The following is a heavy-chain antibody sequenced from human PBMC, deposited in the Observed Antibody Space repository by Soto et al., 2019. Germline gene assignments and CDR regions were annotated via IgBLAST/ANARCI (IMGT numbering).Heavy chain of an antibody. J-gene: IGHJ6*02. CDR3: ARAPRELLAEGPLFLYYYYGLDV. V-gene: IGHV4-34*12. CDR1: GGSFSDAF. Sequence: QVHLQQWGAGLLKPSGTLSLTCAVSGGSFSDAFWSWVRQSPGRGLEWIGEVFHTGNTNYNPSLKSRVTLSVDTAKNQFSPRLTSVTAADSAVYYCARAPRELLAEGPLFLYYYYGLDVWGQGTTVTVSS. CDR2: VFHTGNT. D-gene: IGHD1-7*01.